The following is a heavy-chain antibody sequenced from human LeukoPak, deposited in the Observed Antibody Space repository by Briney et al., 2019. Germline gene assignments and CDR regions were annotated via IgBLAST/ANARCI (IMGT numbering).Heavy chain of an antibody. V-gene: IGHV4-39*07. D-gene: IGHD2-2*01. CDR1: GGSISSSSHF. Sequence: SETLSLTCTVSGGSISSSSHFWGWIRQPPGKGLEWIGSIFYSGSTYYNPSLKSRVTISVGTSKNQFSLRLSSVTAADTAVYYCARWGTYASTSNWFDPWGQGTLVTVSS. J-gene: IGHJ5*02. CDR2: IFYSGST. CDR3: ARWGTYASTSNWFDP.